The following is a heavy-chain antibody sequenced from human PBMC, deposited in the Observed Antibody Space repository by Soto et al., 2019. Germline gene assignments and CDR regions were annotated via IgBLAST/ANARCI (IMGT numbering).Heavy chain of an antibody. CDR1: GGSISSGDYY. CDR2: IYYSGST. CDR3: ARAGAYCGGDCYSLRAFDI. J-gene: IGHJ3*02. D-gene: IGHD2-21*02. V-gene: IGHV4-30-4*01. Sequence: SETLSLTCTVSGGSISSGDYYWIWIRHPPGKGLEWIGYIYYSGSTYYNPSLKSRVTISVDTSKNQFSLKLSSVTAADTAVYYCARAGAYCGGDCYSLRAFDIWGQGTMVTVSS.